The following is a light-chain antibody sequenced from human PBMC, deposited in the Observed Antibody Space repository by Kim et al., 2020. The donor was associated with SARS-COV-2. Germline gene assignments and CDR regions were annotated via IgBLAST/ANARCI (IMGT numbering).Light chain of an antibody. V-gene: IGKV3-20*01. CDR3: QQFGNSVYT. CDR2: GAS. J-gene: IGKJ2*01. CDR1: QSIICSY. Sequence: FAPGDTASLSCRASQSIICSYLAWYQQTPGQAPRLLIYGASYRATGIPDRFSGSGSGTDYTLTISRLEPEDFAVYYCQQFGNSVYTFGQGTKLEI.